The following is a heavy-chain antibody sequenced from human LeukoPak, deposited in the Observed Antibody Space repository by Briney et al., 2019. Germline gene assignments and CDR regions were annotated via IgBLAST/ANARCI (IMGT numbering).Heavy chain of an antibody. CDR2: IYYSGST. Sequence: PSETLSLTLSVSGGSVSSYYWSWIRQPPRKGLEWIGYIYYSGSTNYNPSLKSRVTISVDTSTNQFSLKLSSVTAADTAAYYCARIGNGYFDYWGQGTLATVSS. CDR3: ARIGNGYFDY. D-gene: IGHD4-23*01. CDR1: GGSVSSYY. V-gene: IGHV4-59*02. J-gene: IGHJ4*02.